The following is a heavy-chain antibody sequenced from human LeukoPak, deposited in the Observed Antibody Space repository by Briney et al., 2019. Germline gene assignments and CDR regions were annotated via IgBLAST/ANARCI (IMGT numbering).Heavy chain of an antibody. Sequence: GGSLRLSCAASGFTFSSYRMNWVRQAPGKGLEWVSYISSSSSTIYYADSVKGRFTISRDNAKNSLYLQMNSLRAEDTAVYYCARDRGQQLVPFDYWGQGTLVTVSS. V-gene: IGHV3-48*01. D-gene: IGHD6-13*01. CDR3: ARDRGQQLVPFDY. CDR2: ISSSSSTI. J-gene: IGHJ4*02. CDR1: GFTFSSYR.